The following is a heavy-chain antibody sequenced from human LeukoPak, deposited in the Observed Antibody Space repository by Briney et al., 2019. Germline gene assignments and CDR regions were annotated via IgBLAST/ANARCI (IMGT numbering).Heavy chain of an antibody. V-gene: IGHV3-23*01. J-gene: IGHJ4*02. CDR1: GFTFSSYA. Sequence: PGGSLRLSCAASGFTFSSYAMSWVRQAPGKGLEWVSAISGSGGSTYYADSVKGRFTISRDNSKNTLYLQMNSLRAEDTAVYYCASLYSGSIQVWFLSAADYWGQGTLVTVSS. CDR3: ASLYSGSIQVWFLSAADY. D-gene: IGHD5-18*01. CDR2: ISGSGGST.